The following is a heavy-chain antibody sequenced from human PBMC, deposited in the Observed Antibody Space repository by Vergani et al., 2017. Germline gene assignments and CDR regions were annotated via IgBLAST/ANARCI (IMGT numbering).Heavy chain of an antibody. J-gene: IGHJ6*03. Sequence: QLQLQESGSGLVKPSQTLPLTCAVSGGSISSGSYSWSWIRQPPGKGLEWIGHISHSGSTYYNPSLMSRVTISVDRSKNQFSLRLSSVTAADTAVYYCARVDQDXTTSYYYYYYMDVWGKGTTVSVSS. CDR1: GGSISSGSYS. CDR2: ISHSGST. CDR3: ARVDQDXTTSYYYYYYMDV. V-gene: IGHV4-30-2*01. D-gene: IGHD1-14*01.